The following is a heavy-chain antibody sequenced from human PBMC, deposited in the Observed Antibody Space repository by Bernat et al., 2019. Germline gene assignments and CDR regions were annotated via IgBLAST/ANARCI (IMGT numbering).Heavy chain of an antibody. Sequence: VQLVESGGGVVQPGRSLRLSCAASGFTFSSYAMHWVRQAPGKGLEWVAVISYDGSNKYYADSVKGRFTISRDNSKNTLYLQMNSLRAEDTAVYYCARDNRFAPYYMDVWGKGTTVTVSS. D-gene: IGHD2/OR15-2a*01. V-gene: IGHV3-30*01. CDR3: ARDNRFAPYYMDV. CDR1: GFTFSSYA. J-gene: IGHJ6*03. CDR2: ISYDGSNK.